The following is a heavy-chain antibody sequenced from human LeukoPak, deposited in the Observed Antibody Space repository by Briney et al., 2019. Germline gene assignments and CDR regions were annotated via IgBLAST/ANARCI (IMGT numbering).Heavy chain of an antibody. CDR1: GGSISSYY. J-gene: IGHJ6*02. Sequence: PSETLSLTCTVSGGSISSYYWSWIRQPPGKGLEWIGYIYYSGSTNYNPSLKSRVTISVDTSKNQFSLKLSSVTAADTAVYYCARDEYSSSSVGYYYGMDVWGQGTTVTVSS. V-gene: IGHV4-59*01. CDR2: IYYSGST. D-gene: IGHD6-6*01. CDR3: ARDEYSSSSVGYYYGMDV.